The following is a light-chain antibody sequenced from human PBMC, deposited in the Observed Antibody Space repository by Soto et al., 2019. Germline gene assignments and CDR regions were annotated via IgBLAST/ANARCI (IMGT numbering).Light chain of an antibody. CDR1: QSISSW. CDR2: DAS. CDR3: QQYNSIRT. Sequence: DIQMTQSPSTLSASVGDRFTITCRASQSISSWLAWYQQKPGKAPKLLIYDASSLESGVPSRFSGSGSGTEFTLTISSLQPDDFATYYCQQYNSIRTFGQGTKVDIK. J-gene: IGKJ1*01. V-gene: IGKV1-5*01.